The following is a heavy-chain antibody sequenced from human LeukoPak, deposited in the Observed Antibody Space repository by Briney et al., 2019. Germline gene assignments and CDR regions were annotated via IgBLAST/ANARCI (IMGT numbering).Heavy chain of an antibody. CDR2: MNPNSGDT. CDR1: GYTFTNYD. D-gene: IGHD6-13*01. Sequence: ASVKVSCKASGYTFTNYDINWVRQATGQGLEWMGWMNPNSGDTGYAQKFQGRVTMTRDTSLNTAYMELSSLRSEDTAVYYCARLGSSSWYDYWGQGTLVTVSS. CDR3: ARLGSSSWYDY. J-gene: IGHJ4*02. V-gene: IGHV1-8*01.